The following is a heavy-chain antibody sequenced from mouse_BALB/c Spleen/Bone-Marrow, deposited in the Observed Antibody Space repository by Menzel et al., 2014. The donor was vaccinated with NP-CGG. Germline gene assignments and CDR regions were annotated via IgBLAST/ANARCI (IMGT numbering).Heavy chain of an antibody. CDR2: INPSNGGT. CDR3: ARLIYGSSYIVDF. CDR1: GYTFTSYW. J-gene: IGHJ4*01. D-gene: IGHD1-1*01. V-gene: IGHV1S81*02. Sequence: VQLQQSGAELVKPGASVKLSCKASGYTFTSYWMHWVKLRPGQGFEWIGEINPSNGGTNYNEKFKSKATLTVDTSSSTAYMQLSSLTSEDSAVFYCARLIYGSSYIVDFWGQGTSVTVSS.